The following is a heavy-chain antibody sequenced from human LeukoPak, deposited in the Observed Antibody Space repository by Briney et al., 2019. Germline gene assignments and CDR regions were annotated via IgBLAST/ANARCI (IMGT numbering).Heavy chain of an antibody. CDR3: AAASAFSSSRRS. CDR2: ITANNTTK. CDR1: GLSFSSYN. V-gene: IGHV3-48*01. Sequence: GSLRLSCTASGLSFSSYNMNWVRQAPGKGPEWVAYITANNTTKYYADSVKGRFTISRDNAKKSLFLQMNSLRAEDTAVYYCAAASAFSSSRRSWGQGTVVTVSS. D-gene: IGHD6-13*01. J-gene: IGHJ5*02.